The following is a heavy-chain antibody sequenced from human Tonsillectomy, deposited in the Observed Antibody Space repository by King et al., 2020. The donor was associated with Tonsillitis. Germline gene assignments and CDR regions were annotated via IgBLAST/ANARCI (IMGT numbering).Heavy chain of an antibody. V-gene: IGHV3-30*18. CDR3: AKDSDSSGFYDGVLESAPDY. CDR1: GFTFSSCA. J-gene: IGHJ4*02. Sequence: VQLVESGGGVVQPGGSLRLSCAASGFTFSSCAMHWVRQAPGKGLEWVAVISDDGRNKYYADSVKGRFTISRDNSKNTLFLQMNSLRAEDTAVYYCAKDSDSSGFYDGVLESAPDYWGQGTLVTVSS. D-gene: IGHD3-22*01. CDR2: ISDDGRNK.